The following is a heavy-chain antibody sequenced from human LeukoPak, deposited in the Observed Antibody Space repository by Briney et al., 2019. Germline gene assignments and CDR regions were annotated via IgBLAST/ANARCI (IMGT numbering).Heavy chain of an antibody. CDR2: IIPIFGTA. V-gene: IGHV1-69*05. CDR1: GGTFSSYA. Sequence: SVKASCKASGGTFSSYAISWVRQAPGQGLEWMGRIIPIFGTANYAQKFQGRVTITTDESTSTAYMELSSLRSEDTAVYYCASNGFSSGWYPFDYWGQGTLVTVSS. J-gene: IGHJ4*02. CDR3: ASNGFSSGWYPFDY. D-gene: IGHD6-19*01.